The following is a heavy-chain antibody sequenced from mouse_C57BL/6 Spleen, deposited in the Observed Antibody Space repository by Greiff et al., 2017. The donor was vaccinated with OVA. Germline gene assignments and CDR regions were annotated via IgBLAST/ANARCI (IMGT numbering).Heavy chain of an antibody. V-gene: IGHV3-6*01. J-gene: IGHJ2*01. CDR1: GYSITSGYY. CDR3: ASRDGYYAYYFDY. CDR2: ISYDGSN. Sequence: EVHLVESGPGLVKPSQSLSLTCSVPGYSITSGYYWNWIRQFPGNKLEWMGYISYDGSNNYNPSLKNRISITRDTSKNQFFLKLNSVTTEDTATYYCASRDGYYAYYFDYWGQGTTLTVSS. D-gene: IGHD2-3*01.